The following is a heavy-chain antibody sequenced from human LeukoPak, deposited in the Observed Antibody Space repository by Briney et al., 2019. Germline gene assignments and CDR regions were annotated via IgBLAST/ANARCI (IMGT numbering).Heavy chain of an antibody. V-gene: IGHV3-23*01. CDR2: LSGRGITT. CDR3: AKGIYSSGWSYFDY. J-gene: IGHJ4*01. D-gene: IGHD6-19*01. CDR1: GFTFSNSA. Sequence: GGSLRLSCAASGFTFSNSAMSWVRQAPGKGLEWVSTLSGRGITTYYADSVNGRFTISRDNSKNTLYLQMNSLRAEDTAVYYCAKGIYSSGWSYFDYWGHGTLVTVSS.